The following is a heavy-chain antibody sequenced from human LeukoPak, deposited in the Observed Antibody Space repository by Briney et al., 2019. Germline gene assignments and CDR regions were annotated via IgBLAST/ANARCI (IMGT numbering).Heavy chain of an antibody. CDR1: GYSISTTYY. CDR3: ARQTGSGLFILP. J-gene: IGHJ4*02. Sequence: SETLSLTCTVSGYSISTTYYWGWIRQPPGKGLEWIGTIYHSGSTYYNPSLNSRVTISVDTSKNQFSLKLTSVTAADTAVYYCARQTGSGLFILPGGQGTLVTVSS. CDR2: IYHSGST. D-gene: IGHD3/OR15-3a*01. V-gene: IGHV4-38-2*02.